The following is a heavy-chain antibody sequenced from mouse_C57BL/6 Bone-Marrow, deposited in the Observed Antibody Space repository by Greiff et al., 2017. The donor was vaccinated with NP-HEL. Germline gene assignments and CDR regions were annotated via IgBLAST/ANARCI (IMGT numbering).Heavy chain of an antibody. CDR2: INPNNGGT. CDR3: ARFASAMDY. Sequence: EVQLVESGPELVKPGASVKIPCKASGYTFTDYNMDWVKQSHGKSLEWIGDINPNNGGTIYNQKFKGKATLTVDKSSSTAYMELRSLTSEDTAVYYCARFASAMDYWGQGTSVTVSS. CDR1: GYTFTDYN. V-gene: IGHV1-18*01. J-gene: IGHJ4*01.